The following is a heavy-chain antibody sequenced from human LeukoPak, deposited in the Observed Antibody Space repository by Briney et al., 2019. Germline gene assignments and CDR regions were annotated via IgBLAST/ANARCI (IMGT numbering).Heavy chain of an antibody. Sequence: SETLSLTCTVYGGSFSGYYWSWIRQPPGKGLEWIGEINHSGSTNYNPSLKSRVTISVDTSKNQFSLKLSSVTAADPAVYYCARAFSSQTTNYGGQGTLVTVSS. V-gene: IGHV4-34*01. D-gene: IGHD6-13*01. CDR3: ARAFSSQTTNY. J-gene: IGHJ4*02. CDR2: INHSGST. CDR1: GGSFSGYY.